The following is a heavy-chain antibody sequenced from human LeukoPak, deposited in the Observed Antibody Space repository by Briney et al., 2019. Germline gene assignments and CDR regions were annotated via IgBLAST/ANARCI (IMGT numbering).Heavy chain of an antibody. CDR3: ARHGPSSEGFADYYYYYYMDV. Sequence: GESLKISCKGSGYSFTSYWIGWVRQMPGKGLEWTGIIYPGDSDTRYSPSFQGQVTISADKSISTAYLQWSSLKASDTAMYYCARHGPSSEGFADYYYYYYMDVWGKGTTVTVSS. CDR2: IYPGDSDT. CDR1: GYSFTSYW. V-gene: IGHV5-51*01. J-gene: IGHJ6*03.